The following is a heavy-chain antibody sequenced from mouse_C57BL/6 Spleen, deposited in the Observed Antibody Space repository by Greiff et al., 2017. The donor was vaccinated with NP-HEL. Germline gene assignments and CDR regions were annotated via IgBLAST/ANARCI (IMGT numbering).Heavy chain of an antibody. CDR2: IDPENGDT. CDR3: TTNTTVGYFDV. V-gene: IGHV14-4*01. J-gene: IGHJ1*03. CDR1: GFNIKDDY. D-gene: IGHD1-1*01. Sequence: EVKLQESGAELVRPGASVKLSCTASGFNIKDDYMHWVKQRPEQGLEWIGWIDPENGDTEYASKFQGKATITADTSSNTAYLQLSSLTSEDTAVYYCTTNTTVGYFDVWGTGTTVTVSS.